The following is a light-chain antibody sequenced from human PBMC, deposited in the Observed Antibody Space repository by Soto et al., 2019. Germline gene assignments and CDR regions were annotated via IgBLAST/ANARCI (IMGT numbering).Light chain of an antibody. Sequence: QFVLTQPPSASGTPGQRVTISASGSSSNIGSNTVSWYQQLPGTAPKLLIYDNDERPSGVPARFSGSKSGTSASLAIRGLQSEDEADYYCATWDDSRNGYVFGPGTKVTVL. J-gene: IGLJ1*01. CDR3: ATWDDSRNGYV. CDR1: SSNIGSNT. V-gene: IGLV1-44*01. CDR2: DND.